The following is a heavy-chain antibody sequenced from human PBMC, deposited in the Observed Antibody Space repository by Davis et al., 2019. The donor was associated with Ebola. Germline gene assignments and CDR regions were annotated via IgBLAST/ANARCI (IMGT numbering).Heavy chain of an antibody. CDR1: GFSFSTYW. V-gene: IGHV3-7*01. CDR2: IEEDGNEK. D-gene: IGHD3-16*01. J-gene: IGHJ4*02. CDR3: AKPYLYGVDY. Sequence: GESLKISCAASGFSFSTYWMSWIRQAPGKGLEWVANIEEDGNEKNYVDAVKGRFTISRDNAMNSVYLQMNSLRPEDTALYYCAKPYLYGVDYWGQGTLVTVSS.